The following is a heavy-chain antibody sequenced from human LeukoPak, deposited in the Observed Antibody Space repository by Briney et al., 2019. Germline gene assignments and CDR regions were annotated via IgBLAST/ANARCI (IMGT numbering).Heavy chain of an antibody. CDR2: IYYSGST. V-gene: IGHV4-39*01. CDR1: GGSISSSSYY. D-gene: IGHD6-13*01. Sequence: SETLSLTCTVSGGSISSSSYYWGWIRQPPGKGLEWIGSIYYSGSTYYNPSLKSRVTISVDTSKNQFSLKLSSVTAADTAVYYCAAAGNYYYYMDVWGEGTTVTVSS. J-gene: IGHJ6*03. CDR3: AAAGNYYYYMDV.